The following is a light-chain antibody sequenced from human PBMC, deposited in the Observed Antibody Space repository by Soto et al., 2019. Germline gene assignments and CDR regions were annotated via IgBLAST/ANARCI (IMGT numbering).Light chain of an antibody. CDR2: DAV. Sequence: EIVLTQSPGTLSLSPGXGVTLSCRASQSVISTHLAWYQQKPGQAPRLLIYDAVARATGIPDRFSGSASGTDFTLTINRLESEDFAVYYCQQYGSSPITFGQGTRLEIK. CDR3: QQYGSSPIT. CDR1: QSVISTH. J-gene: IGKJ5*01. V-gene: IGKV3-20*01.